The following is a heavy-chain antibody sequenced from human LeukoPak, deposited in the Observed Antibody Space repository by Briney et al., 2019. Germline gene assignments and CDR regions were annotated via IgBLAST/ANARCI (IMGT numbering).Heavy chain of an antibody. V-gene: IGHV3-48*03. CDR1: GFTFSNYE. D-gene: IGHD1-26*01. CDR3: AIDVCASECLSVGALDI. Sequence: GGSLRLSCEASGFTFSNYEMNWVRQGPGKGLEWVSYICGSGSTIYYADSVKATSIISKDNAKKLQYLQMNSLRAENTAVYYWAIDVCASECLSVGALDIWGQGTMVSVSS. J-gene: IGHJ3*02. CDR2: ICGSGSTI.